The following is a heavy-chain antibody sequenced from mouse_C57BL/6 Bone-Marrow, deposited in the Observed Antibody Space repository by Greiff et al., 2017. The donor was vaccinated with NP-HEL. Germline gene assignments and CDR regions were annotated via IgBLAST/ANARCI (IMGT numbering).Heavy chain of an antibody. CDR3: ARRQTAQASAWFAY. CDR2: INPYNGGT. D-gene: IGHD3-2*02. CDR1: GYTFTDYY. J-gene: IGHJ3*01. V-gene: IGHV1-19*01. Sequence: EVKLQQSGPVLVKPGASVKMSCKASGYTFTDYYMNWVKQSHGKSLEWIGVINPYNGGTSYNQKFKGKATLTVDKSSSTAYMELNSLTSEDSAVYYCARRQTAQASAWFAYWGQGTLVTVSA.